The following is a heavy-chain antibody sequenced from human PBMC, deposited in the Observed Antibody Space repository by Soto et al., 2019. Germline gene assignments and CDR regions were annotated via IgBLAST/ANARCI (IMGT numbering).Heavy chain of an antibody. CDR1: GGSISSGGYY. J-gene: IGHJ4*02. CDR2: IYYSGST. CDR3: ARDYWDDYGDHGGFDY. V-gene: IGHV4-31*03. Sequence: QVQLQESGPGLVKPSQTLSLTCTVYGGSISSGGYYWSWIRQHPGKGLEWIGYIYYSGSTYYNPSLKSRVTISVDTSKNQFSLKLSSVTAADTAVYYCARDYWDDYGDHGGFDYWGQGTLVTVSS. D-gene: IGHD4-17*01.